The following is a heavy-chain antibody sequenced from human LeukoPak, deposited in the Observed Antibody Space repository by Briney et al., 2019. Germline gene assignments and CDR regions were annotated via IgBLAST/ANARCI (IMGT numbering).Heavy chain of an antibody. CDR2: INPSGGST. J-gene: IGHJ4*02. V-gene: IGHV1-46*01. CDR3: ARAGPPTSNYDSWSGYFF. CDR1: GYTFTSYY. D-gene: IGHD3-3*01. Sequence: ASVKVSCKASGYTFTSYYMHWVRQAPGQWLEWMGIINPSGGSTTYAQKFQGRVTMTRDMSTSTVYMELSSLRSEDTAVYYCARAGPPTSNYDSWSGYFFWGQGTLVTVSS.